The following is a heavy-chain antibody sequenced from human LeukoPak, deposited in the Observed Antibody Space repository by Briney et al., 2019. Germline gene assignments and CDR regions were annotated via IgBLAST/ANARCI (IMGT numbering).Heavy chain of an antibody. CDR2: IYSSGST. D-gene: IGHD3-10*01. Sequence: SETLSLTCTVSGGSISSYYWSWIRQPPGKGLEWIGYIYSSGSTNYNPSLKSRVTISVVTSKNQFSLKVSSVTAADTAVYYCARHFYGSGSYRAYGMDVWGQGTTVTVSS. CDR1: GGSISSYY. J-gene: IGHJ6*02. V-gene: IGHV4-59*08. CDR3: ARHFYGSGSYRAYGMDV.